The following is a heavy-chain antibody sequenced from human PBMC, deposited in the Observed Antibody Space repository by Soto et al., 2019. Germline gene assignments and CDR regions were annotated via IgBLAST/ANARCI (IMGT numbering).Heavy chain of an antibody. V-gene: IGHV3-33*01. D-gene: IGHD3-16*01. J-gene: IGHJ4*02. CDR2: IWYDGSDK. CDR3: AFGNLSYYFDY. CDR1: GFTFSGFG. Sequence: GESLKISCQGSGFTFSGFGMHWVRQAPGKGLEWVAIIWYDGSDKYYADSVKGRFTISRDNSKNTLYLQMNSLRAEDTAVYHCAFGNLSYYFDYWGQGTPVTVSS.